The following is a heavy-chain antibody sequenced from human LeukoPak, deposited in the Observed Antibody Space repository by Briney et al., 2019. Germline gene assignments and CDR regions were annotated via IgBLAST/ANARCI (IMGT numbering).Heavy chain of an antibody. J-gene: IGHJ4*02. D-gene: IGHD3-10*01. CDR1: GGIFTSYA. CDR3: AKVRTLVWFGEFAY. V-gene: IGHV1-69*04. Sequence: SVKVSCKASGGIFTSYAIHWVRQAPGQGLKWMGRIIPVVDEGHYSQNFQGGVAITADKSTSTAYMELSSLRSEDMAVYYCAKVRTLVWFGEFAYWGQGTLVTVSS. CDR2: IIPVVDEG.